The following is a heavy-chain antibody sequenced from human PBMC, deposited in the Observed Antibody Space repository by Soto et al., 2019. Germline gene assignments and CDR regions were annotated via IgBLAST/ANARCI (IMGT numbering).Heavy chain of an antibody. CDR3: ASAPIITTFGVVSPFDY. CDR1: GDTLTELS. Sequence: ASVKVSCNVFGDTLTELSMHWVRQAPGKGLEWMGGFDPEDGETIYAQKFQGRVTMTEDTSTDTAYMELSSLRSEDTAVYYCASAPIITTFGVVSPFDYWGQGALVTV. CDR2: FDPEDGET. V-gene: IGHV1-24*01. D-gene: IGHD3-3*01. J-gene: IGHJ4*02.